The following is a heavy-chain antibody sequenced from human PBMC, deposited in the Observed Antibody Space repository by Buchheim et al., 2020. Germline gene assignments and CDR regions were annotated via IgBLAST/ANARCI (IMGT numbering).Heavy chain of an antibody. J-gene: IGHJ4*02. V-gene: IGHV3-15*01. CDR3: TTVATHKWLFDN. CDR2: IKPKSDGGAT. CDR1: GITFRDTW. D-gene: IGHD3-22*01. Sequence: EVQLVESGGDLVEPGGSLRLSCAVSGITFRDTWMSWVRQAPGKGLEWVGRIKPKSDGGATDYPAPLRGRFSISRDDSKNMLYLEMNSLKTEDAAVYYCTTVATHKWLFDNWGQGTL.